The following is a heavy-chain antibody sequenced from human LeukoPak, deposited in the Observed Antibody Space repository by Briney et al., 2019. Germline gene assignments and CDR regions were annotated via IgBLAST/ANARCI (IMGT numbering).Heavy chain of an antibody. V-gene: IGHV3-30*02. CDR1: GFTFSSYG. J-gene: IGHJ3*02. D-gene: IGHD3-10*01. CDR2: IRYDGSNK. Sequence: GGSLRLSCAASGFTFSSYGMHWVRQAPGKGLEWVAFIRYDGSNKYYADSVKGRFTISRDNSKNTLYLQMNSLRAEDTAVYYCARVRMIYYGSGSYYAPHDAFDIWGQGTMVTVSS. CDR3: ARVRMIYYGSGSYYAPHDAFDI.